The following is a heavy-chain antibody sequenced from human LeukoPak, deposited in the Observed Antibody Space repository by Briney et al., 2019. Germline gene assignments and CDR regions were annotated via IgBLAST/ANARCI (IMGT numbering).Heavy chain of an antibody. CDR1: GGSFSGYY. Sequence: SETLSLTCAVYGGSFSGYYWSWIRQPPGKGLEWIGEINHSGSTNYNPSLKSRVTISVDTSKNQFSLKLSSVTAADTAVYYCARGVAVAGWVFHYGMDVWGQGTTVTVSS. V-gene: IGHV4-34*01. D-gene: IGHD6-19*01. J-gene: IGHJ6*02. CDR3: ARGVAVAGWVFHYGMDV. CDR2: INHSGST.